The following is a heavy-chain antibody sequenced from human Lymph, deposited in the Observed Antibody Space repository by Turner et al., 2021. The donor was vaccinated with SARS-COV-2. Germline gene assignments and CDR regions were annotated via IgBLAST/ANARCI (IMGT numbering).Heavy chain of an antibody. CDR3: ARHNGGRLDY. J-gene: IGHJ4*02. D-gene: IGHD3-16*01. CDR2: IWLDGSNK. V-gene: IGHV3-33*01. Sequence: QVQLVESGGGVVQPGRSLRLSCAASGFTFSNSGMHWVRQAPGKGLEWVAVIWLDGSNKYYADSVKGRFTISRDNSKNTLYLQMNSLRAEDTAVYYCARHNGGRLDYWGQGTRVTVSS. CDR1: GFTFSNSG.